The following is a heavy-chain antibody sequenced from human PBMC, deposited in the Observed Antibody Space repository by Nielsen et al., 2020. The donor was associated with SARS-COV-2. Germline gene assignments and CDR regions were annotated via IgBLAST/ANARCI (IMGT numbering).Heavy chain of an antibody. CDR3: AGDYWGSGSYYYYYGMDV. D-gene: IGHD5-12*01. CDR2: IYYSGST. Sequence: SATLSLTCTVSGGSISSYYWSWIRQPPGKGLEWIGYIYYSGSTNYNPPLKSRVTISVDTSKNQFCLKLSSVTAADTAVYYCAGDYWGSGSYYYYYGMDVWGQGTTVTVSS. V-gene: IGHV4-59*13. CDR1: GGSISSYY. J-gene: IGHJ6*02.